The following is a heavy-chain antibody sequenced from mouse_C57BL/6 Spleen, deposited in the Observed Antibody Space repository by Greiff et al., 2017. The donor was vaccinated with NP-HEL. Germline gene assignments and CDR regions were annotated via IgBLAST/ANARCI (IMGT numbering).Heavy chain of an antibody. V-gene: IGHV1-15*01. Sequence: QVHVKQSGAELVRPGASVTLSCKASGYTFTDYEMHWVKQTPVHGLEWIGAIDPETGGTAYNQKFKGKAILTADKSSSTAYMQLRSLTSEDSAVYYCTRYYYGSCYGYFDVWGTGTTVTVSS. CDR1: GYTFTDYE. CDR2: IDPETGGT. J-gene: IGHJ1*03. CDR3: TRYYYGSCYGYFDV. D-gene: IGHD1-1*01.